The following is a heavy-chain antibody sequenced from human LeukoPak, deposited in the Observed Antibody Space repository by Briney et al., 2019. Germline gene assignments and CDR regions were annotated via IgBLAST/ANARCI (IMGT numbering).Heavy chain of an antibody. J-gene: IGHJ4*02. CDR2: INHSGST. CDR3: ARGESLVVVTAMWGDY. CDR1: GGSFSGYY. D-gene: IGHD2-21*02. V-gene: IGHV4-34*01. Sequence: TSETLSLTCAVYGGSFSGYYWSWIRQPPGKGLEWIGEINHSGSTNYNPSLKSRVTISVDTSKNQFSLKLSSVTAADTAVYYCARGESLVVVTAMWGDYWGQGTLVTVSS.